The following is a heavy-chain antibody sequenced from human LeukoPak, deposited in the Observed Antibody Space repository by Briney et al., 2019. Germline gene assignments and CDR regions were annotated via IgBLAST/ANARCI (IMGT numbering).Heavy chain of an antibody. CDR2: ISYDGGNK. CDR1: GFTLSSYG. V-gene: IGHV3-30*18. Sequence: PGGSLRLSCAASGFTLSSYGMHWVRQAPGKGLEWVAVISYDGGNKFYADSVKGRFTISRDNSKNTLYLQMNSLRTEDTAVYYCAKGHSSGWYYFDYWGQGTLVTVSS. CDR3: AKGHSSGWYYFDY. J-gene: IGHJ4*02. D-gene: IGHD6-19*01.